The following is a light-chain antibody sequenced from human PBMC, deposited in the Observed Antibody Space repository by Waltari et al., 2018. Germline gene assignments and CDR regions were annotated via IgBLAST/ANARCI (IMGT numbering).Light chain of an antibody. Sequence: QSALTQPASVSGSPGQSITISCTGSSTDVGAYNFVSWYHQHPGKVPKLILYDVGNRPACISHRFAASQSGNTASLTISGLQEEDEGEYYCSSYTTSTTLLFGTGTRLTVL. CDR2: DVG. V-gene: IGLV2-14*01. CDR1: STDVGAYNF. CDR3: SSYTTSTTLL. J-gene: IGLJ1*01.